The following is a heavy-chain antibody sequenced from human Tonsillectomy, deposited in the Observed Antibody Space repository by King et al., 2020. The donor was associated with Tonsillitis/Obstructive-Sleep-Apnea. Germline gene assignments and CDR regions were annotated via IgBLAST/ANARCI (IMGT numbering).Heavy chain of an antibody. CDR1: GFTFSSYA. J-gene: IGHJ4*02. CDR2: ISDRAGIT. Sequence: VQLVESGGGLVQPGGSLRLSCAASGFTFSSYAMTWVRQAPGKGLEWVSTISDRAGITYYADSVKGRFTIPRDNSKNTLFLQMNSLRAEDTAVYYCAKDRWGTYPDNWGQGTLVTVSS. D-gene: IGHD3-16*01. CDR3: AKDRWGTYPDN. V-gene: IGHV3-23*04.